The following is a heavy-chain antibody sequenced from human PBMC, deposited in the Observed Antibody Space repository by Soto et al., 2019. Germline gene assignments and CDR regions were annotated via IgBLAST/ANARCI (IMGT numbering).Heavy chain of an antibody. CDR2: INHSGST. CDR1: GGSFSGYY. V-gene: IGHV4-34*01. J-gene: IGHJ4*02. D-gene: IGHD7-27*01. Sequence: SETLSLTCAVYGGSFSGYYWSWIRQPPGKGLEWIGEINHSGSTNYNPSLKSRVTISVDTSKNQFSLKLSSVTAADTALYYCARVWGLDYIDSWGQGTRVTVSS. CDR3: ARVWGLDYIDS.